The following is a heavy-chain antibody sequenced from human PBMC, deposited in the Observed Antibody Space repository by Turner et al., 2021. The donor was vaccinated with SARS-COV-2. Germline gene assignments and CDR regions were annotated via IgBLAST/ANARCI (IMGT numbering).Heavy chain of an antibody. CDR1: GGSFSGYE. Sequence: QVQLQQWGAGLLKPSETLSLTCTIYGGSFSGYEWTWIRQPPGKGLEGIGQMNLRGTTDSNPSLKSRVTLSGDRAKNQFSLNLTAVTAADTAVYYCAKLGGTRAGKYYFDKDVWGQGTTVTVSS. CDR2: MNLRGTT. D-gene: IGHD3-9*01. CDR3: AKLGGTRAGKYYFDKDV. V-gene: IGHV4-34*01. J-gene: IGHJ6*02.